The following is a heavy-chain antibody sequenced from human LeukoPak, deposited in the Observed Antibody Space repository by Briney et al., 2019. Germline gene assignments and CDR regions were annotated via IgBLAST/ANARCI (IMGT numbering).Heavy chain of an antibody. J-gene: IGHJ4*02. V-gene: IGHV3-15*01. Sequence: GGSLRLSCAASGFTFSNAWMSWVRQAPGKRLEWVGRIKSKTDGGTTDYAAPVKGRFTISRDDSKNTLYLQMNSLKTEDTAVYYCTTDHRNDFWSGYYEPKTFDYWGQGTLVTVSS. CDR3: TTDHRNDFWSGYYEPKTFDY. CDR2: IKSKTDGGTT. D-gene: IGHD3-3*01. CDR1: GFTFSNAW.